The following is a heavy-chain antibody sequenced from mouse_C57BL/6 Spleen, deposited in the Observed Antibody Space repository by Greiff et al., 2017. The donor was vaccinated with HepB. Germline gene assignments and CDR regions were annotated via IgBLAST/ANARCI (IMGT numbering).Heavy chain of an antibody. J-gene: IGHJ3*01. Sequence: VKLQESGAELARPGASVKLSCKASGYTFTSYGISWVKQRTGQGLEWIGEIYPRSGNTYYNEKFKGKATLTADKSSSTAYMELRSLTSEDSAVYFCARGEDYYGSYWGQGTLVTVSA. CDR3: ARGEDYYGSY. CDR1: GYTFTSYG. V-gene: IGHV1-81*01. D-gene: IGHD1-1*01. CDR2: IYPRSGNT.